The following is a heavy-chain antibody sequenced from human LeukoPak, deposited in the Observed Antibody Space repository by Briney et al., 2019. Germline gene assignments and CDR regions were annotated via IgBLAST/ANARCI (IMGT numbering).Heavy chain of an antibody. CDR1: GYTFTGYY. D-gene: IGHD6-13*01. CDR3: ARDLIAAAGKIDAFDI. Sequence: ASVKVSCKASGYTFTGYYMHWVRQAPGQGLEWMGWINPNSGGTNYAQKFQGRVTMTRDTSTSTVYMELSSLRSEDTAVYYCARDLIAAAGKIDAFDIWGQGTMVTVSS. J-gene: IGHJ3*02. V-gene: IGHV1-2*02. CDR2: INPNSGGT.